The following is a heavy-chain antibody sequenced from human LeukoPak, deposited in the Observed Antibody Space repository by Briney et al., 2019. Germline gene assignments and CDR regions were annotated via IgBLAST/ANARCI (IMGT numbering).Heavy chain of an antibody. CDR2: ISSSGNTV. CDR1: GFTFSSYE. CDR3: ARSCGGNCYSSHRYYFDS. D-gene: IGHD2-21*02. V-gene: IGHV3-48*03. J-gene: IGHJ4*02. Sequence: GGSLRLSCAASGFTFSSYEMNWVRQAPGKGLEWVSYISSSGNTVYYADSVKGRFTISRDNAKNSLYLQMNSLRAEDTALYYCARSCGGNCYSSHRYYFDSWGQGSLVTVSS.